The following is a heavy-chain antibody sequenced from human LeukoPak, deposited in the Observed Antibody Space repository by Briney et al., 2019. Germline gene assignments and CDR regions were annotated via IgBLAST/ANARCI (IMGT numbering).Heavy chain of an antibody. D-gene: IGHD6-13*01. Sequence: SEALSLTCTVSGGSISSYYWSWIRQPPGKGLEWIGYIYYSGSTNYNPSLKSRVTISVDTSKNQFSLKLSSVTAADTAVCYCARHGPIAAAGNDAFDIWGQGTMVTVSS. V-gene: IGHV4-59*08. CDR3: ARHGPIAAAGNDAFDI. CDR2: IYYSGST. CDR1: GGSISSYY. J-gene: IGHJ3*02.